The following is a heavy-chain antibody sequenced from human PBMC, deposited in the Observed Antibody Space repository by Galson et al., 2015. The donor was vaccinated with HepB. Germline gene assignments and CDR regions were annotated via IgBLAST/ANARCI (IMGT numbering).Heavy chain of an antibody. CDR2: MNPNSGNT. V-gene: IGHV1-8*01. Sequence: SVTVSCKASGYTFTSNDINWVRQATGQGLEWMGWMNPNSGNTGYAQKFQGRVTMTKDISISTAYMELSSLRSEDTAIYYCARVPPYCSNSSRDTREGIDVWGQGTTVTVSS. CDR1: GYTFTSND. J-gene: IGHJ6*02. D-gene: IGHD2-8*01. CDR3: ARVPPYCSNSSRDTREGIDV.